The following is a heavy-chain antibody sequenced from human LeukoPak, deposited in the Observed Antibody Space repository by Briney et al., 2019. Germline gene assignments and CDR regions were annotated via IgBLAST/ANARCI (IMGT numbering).Heavy chain of an antibody. CDR3: ARSETGTTLVTYGAFDV. V-gene: IGHV1-45*02. Sequence: ASVKVSCKASGYTFTYRYLHWVRQAPGQALEWMGWITPFNGNTNYAQKFQDRVTITRDRSMSTAYMELSSLRSEDTAMYYCARSETGTTLVTYGAFDVWGQGIMVTVSS. CDR1: GYTFTYRY. CDR2: ITPFNGNT. D-gene: IGHD1-7*01. J-gene: IGHJ3*01.